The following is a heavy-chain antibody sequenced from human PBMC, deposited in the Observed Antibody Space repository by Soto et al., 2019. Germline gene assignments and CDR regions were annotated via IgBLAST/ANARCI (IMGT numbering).Heavy chain of an antibody. D-gene: IGHD3-10*01. Sequence: QVQLVESGGGVVQPRRSLRLSCAASGFAFGTYGMHWVRQAPGKGLEWVAVTSYDGSKKYYADSVKGRFTISRDNSNNTVYLQMNSLRLEDTAIYYCAKDRGLADPHYYGLDVWAKGPRSPSP. CDR3: AKDRGLADPHYYGLDV. CDR1: GFAFGTYG. CDR2: TSYDGSKK. J-gene: IGHJ6*02. V-gene: IGHV3-30*18.